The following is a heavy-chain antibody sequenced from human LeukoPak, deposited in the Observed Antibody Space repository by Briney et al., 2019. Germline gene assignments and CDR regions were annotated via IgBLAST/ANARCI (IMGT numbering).Heavy chain of an antibody. CDR1: GYSISSGYY. D-gene: IGHD6-19*01. CDR3: ARSLSSGWFPFDY. CDR2: IYHSGST. Sequence: SETLSLTCTVSGYSISSGYYWGWIRQPPGKGLEWIGSIYHSGSTYYNPSLKSRVTISVDTSKNQFSLKLSSVTAADTAVYYCARSLSSGWFPFDYWGQGTLVTVSS. J-gene: IGHJ4*02. V-gene: IGHV4-38-2*02.